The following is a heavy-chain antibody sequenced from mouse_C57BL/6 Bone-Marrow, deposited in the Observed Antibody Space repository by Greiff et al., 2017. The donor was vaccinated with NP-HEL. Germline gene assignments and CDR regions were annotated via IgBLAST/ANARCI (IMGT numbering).Heavy chain of an antibody. CDR3: ARCPLITTGSSGDY. J-gene: IGHJ2*01. D-gene: IGHD1-1*01. CDR2: IYPRSGNT. V-gene: IGHV1-81*01. CDR1: GYTFTSYG. Sequence: QVQLKESGAELARPGASVKLSCKASGYTFTSYGISWVKQRTGQGLEWIGEIYPRSGNTYYNEKFKGKATLTADKSSSTAYMELRSLTSEDSAVYFCARCPLITTGSSGDYWGQGTTLTVSS.